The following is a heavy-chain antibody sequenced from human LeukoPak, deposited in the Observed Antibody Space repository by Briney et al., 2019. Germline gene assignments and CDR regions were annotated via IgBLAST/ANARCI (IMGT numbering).Heavy chain of an antibody. CDR1: GFTFSTYA. CDR3: AKEGYSYGFDY. CDR2: ISGSGSST. D-gene: IGHD5-18*01. J-gene: IGHJ4*02. V-gene: IGHV3-23*01. Sequence: GGSLRLSCAASGFTFSTYAMTWVRQAPGRGLEWVSAISGSGSSTYYADSVKGRFTISRDNSKNTLYLQMNSLRAEDTAVYYCAKEGYSYGFDYWGQGTLVTVSS.